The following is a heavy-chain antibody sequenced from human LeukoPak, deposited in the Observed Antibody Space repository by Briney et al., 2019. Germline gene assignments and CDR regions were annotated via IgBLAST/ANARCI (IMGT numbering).Heavy chain of an antibody. CDR1: GCTFSNYW. V-gene: IGHV3-7*01. D-gene: IGHD6-6*01. CDR2: RNDEGGKK. CDR3: ARGGAALPDF. Sequence: GGSERLSCAGCGCTFSNYWMNWFHQPPRKGLEWVDKRNDEGGKKDHEAFVKGCCTLFSDHVKNQLYLQMTSLSAEDTAVYYCARGGAALPDFWGRETVVSVSS. J-gene: IGHJ4*02.